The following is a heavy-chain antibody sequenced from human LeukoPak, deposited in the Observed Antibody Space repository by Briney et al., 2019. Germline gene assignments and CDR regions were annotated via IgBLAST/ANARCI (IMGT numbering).Heavy chain of an antibody. D-gene: IGHD3-10*01. CDR3: ARDRFDGSGTQTVDY. J-gene: IGHJ4*02. Sequence: TGRSLRLSCAASGFTFSSYAMHWVRQAPGKGLEWVAVISYDGSNKHYADSVKGRFTISRDNSKNTLYLQMNSLRAEDTAAYYCARDRFDGSGTQTVDYWGQGTLVTVSS. CDR2: ISYDGSNK. CDR1: GFTFSSYA. V-gene: IGHV3-30-3*01.